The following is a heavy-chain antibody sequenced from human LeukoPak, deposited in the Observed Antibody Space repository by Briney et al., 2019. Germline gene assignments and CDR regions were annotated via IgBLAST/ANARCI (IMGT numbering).Heavy chain of an antibody. CDR3: YLEGVPVTGTSYY. J-gene: IGHJ4*02. D-gene: IGHD6-19*01. CDR2: ISPNNGGT. CDR1: GHTFTDYY. V-gene: IGHV1-2*06. Sequence: ASVKVSCKASGHTFTDYYMHWVRQAPGQGLEWMGRISPNNGGTHYAQTFQGRVTMTRDTSISTAYMELSRLRFDDTAVYYCYLEGVPVTGTSYYWGQGTLVTVSS.